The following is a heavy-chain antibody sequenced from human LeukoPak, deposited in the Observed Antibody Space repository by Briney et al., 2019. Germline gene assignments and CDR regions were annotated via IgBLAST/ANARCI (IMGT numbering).Heavy chain of an antibody. Sequence: GGSLRLSCAASGITFDDYAMHWVRQAPGKGLEWVPGISWNSGSIGYADSVKGRFTISRDNAKNSLYLQMNSLRAEDTALYYCAKDGDSRGLTHFDYWGQGTLVTVSS. CDR1: GITFDDYA. V-gene: IGHV3-9*01. CDR2: ISWNSGSI. J-gene: IGHJ4*02. CDR3: AKDGDSRGLTHFDY. D-gene: IGHD1-20*01.